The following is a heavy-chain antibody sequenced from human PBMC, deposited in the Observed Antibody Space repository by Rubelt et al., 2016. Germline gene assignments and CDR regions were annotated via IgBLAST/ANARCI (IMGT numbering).Heavy chain of an antibody. Sequence: QLQLQESGPGLVKPSETLSVTCTVSGDSISSSTYYWGWIRQPPGKGLEWIGSIYYSGSAYYNPSLKSRVTISVDTSKNQFSLKLGLVTAAETAVYYCARHSAVPLAAAGHVDYWGQGTLVTVS. D-gene: IGHD6-13*01. CDR1: GDSISSSTYY. J-gene: IGHJ4*02. V-gene: IGHV4-39*07. CDR3: ARHSAVPLAAAGHVDY. CDR2: IYYSGSA.